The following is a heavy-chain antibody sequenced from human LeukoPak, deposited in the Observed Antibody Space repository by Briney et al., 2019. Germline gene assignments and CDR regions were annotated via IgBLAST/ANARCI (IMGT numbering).Heavy chain of an antibody. Sequence: ASVKVSCKASGYTFTGSYMHWVRQAPGPGLEWMGWINPISGSTNYAQKFQGRVTMTRDTSISTAYMELSGLRSDDTAVYYCAGVPWGNWGQGTLVTVSS. CDR2: INPISGST. V-gene: IGHV1-2*02. CDR1: GYTFTGSY. D-gene: IGHD3-16*01. CDR3: AGVPWGN. J-gene: IGHJ4*02.